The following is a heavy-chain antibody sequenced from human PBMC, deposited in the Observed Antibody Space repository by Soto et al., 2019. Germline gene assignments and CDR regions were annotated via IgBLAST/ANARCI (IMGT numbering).Heavy chain of an antibody. Sequence: EVQLLESGGGLVQPGGSLRLSCAASGFTFSSYAMSWVRQAPGKGLEWVSAISGSGGSTYYADSVKGRFTISRDNSKNTLYLQMNILRAEDTAVYYCAKDRQDIVVVPAARPSIFDYWGRGTLVTDSS. CDR3: AKDRQDIVVVPAARPSIFDY. V-gene: IGHV3-23*01. J-gene: IGHJ4*02. CDR2: ISGSGGST. CDR1: GFTFSSYA. D-gene: IGHD2-2*01.